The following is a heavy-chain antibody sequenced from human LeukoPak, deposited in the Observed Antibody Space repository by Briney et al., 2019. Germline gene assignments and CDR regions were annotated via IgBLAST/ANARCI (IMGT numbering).Heavy chain of an antibody. CDR2: IIPILGIA. CDR3: ARGYLGYCSSTSCYGVRHVAFDI. D-gene: IGHD2-2*01. CDR1: GGTFSSYA. V-gene: IGHV1-69*04. J-gene: IGHJ3*02. Sequence: SVKVSCKASGGTFSSYAISWVRQAPGQGLEWMGRIIPILGIANYAQKFQGRVTITADESTSTAYMELSSLRSEDTAVYYCARGYLGYCSSTSCYGVRHVAFDIWGQGTMVTVSS.